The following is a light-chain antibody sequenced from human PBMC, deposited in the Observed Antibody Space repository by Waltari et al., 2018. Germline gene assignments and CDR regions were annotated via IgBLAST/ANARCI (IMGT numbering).Light chain of an antibody. CDR3: MQGTHWHPSLT. J-gene: IGKJ4*01. Sequence: DVVMTPSPLSLPVTLGQPASISCRSSQSLVPSDGNTYLHWFQQRPGQAPRRLIYQVSNRDDGVPDRFSGSGSGTDFTLRISSVEAEDVAIYYCMQGTHWHPSLTFGGGTKVEIK. V-gene: IGKV2-30*02. CDR2: QVS. CDR1: QSLVPSDGNTY.